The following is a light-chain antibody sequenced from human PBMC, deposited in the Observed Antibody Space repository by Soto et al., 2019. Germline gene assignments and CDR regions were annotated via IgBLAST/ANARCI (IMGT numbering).Light chain of an antibody. J-gene: IGKJ1*01. CDR2: GAS. CDR1: QSVNGN. CDR3: QQYHNWPRT. V-gene: IGKV3-15*01. Sequence: EIVMTQSPATLSVFPGERATLSCRASQSVNGNLAWYQQRRGQASRLLIYGASTRATGIPARFSGSGSGTEFALTISSLQSEDFAIYYCQQYHNWPRTFGQGTKVEIK.